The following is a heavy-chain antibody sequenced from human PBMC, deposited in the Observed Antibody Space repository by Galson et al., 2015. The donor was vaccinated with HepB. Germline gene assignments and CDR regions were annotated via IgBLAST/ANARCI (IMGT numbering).Heavy chain of an antibody. D-gene: IGHD3-9*01. Sequence: SLRLSCAASGFTFSSYAMSWVRQAPGKGLEWVSAISGSGGSTYYADSVKGRFTISRDNSKNTLYLQMNSLRAEDTAVYYCAKVPHVLRYFDDAFDIWGQGTMVTVSS. CDR2: ISGSGGST. V-gene: IGHV3-23*01. J-gene: IGHJ3*02. CDR1: GFTFSSYA. CDR3: AKVPHVLRYFDDAFDI.